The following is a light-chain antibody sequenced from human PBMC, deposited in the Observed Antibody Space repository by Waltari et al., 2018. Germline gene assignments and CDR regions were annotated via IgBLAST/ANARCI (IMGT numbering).Light chain of an antibody. CDR3: AAWDDSLNGLS. J-gene: IGLJ1*01. V-gene: IGLV1-44*01. CDR2: NDK. CDR1: GSNIGINT. Sequence: QSVLTPPPSASGTPGQRVTIPCSGSGSNIGINTVNWYQQLPGTAPKLLIYNDKQRPSGVPERFAGSKSGSAASLAISGLQSDDEANYYCAAWDDSLNGLSFGTGTRVTVL.